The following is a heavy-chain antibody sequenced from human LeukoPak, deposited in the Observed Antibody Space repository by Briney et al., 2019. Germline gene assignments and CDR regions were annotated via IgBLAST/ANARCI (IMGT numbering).Heavy chain of an antibody. Sequence: ASVKVSFTASGYTFTTYGISWVRPAPGQGLEWMGWISAYNGNTNYVQKLQGRVTISTDTSTSTAYMSLRSLRSDDTAVYYCARLLRLHYDSSGYSGFDYWGQGTLVTVSS. V-gene: IGHV1-18*01. CDR3: ARLLRLHYDSSGYSGFDY. CDR1: GYTFTTYG. D-gene: IGHD3-22*01. J-gene: IGHJ4*02. CDR2: ISAYNGNT.